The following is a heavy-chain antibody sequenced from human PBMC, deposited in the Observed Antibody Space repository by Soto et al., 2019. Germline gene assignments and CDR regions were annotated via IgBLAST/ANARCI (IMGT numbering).Heavy chain of an antibody. CDR1: GGSINSSNW. D-gene: IGHD4-17*01. CDR3: ARGGLTTVSRFDY. Sequence: SETLSLTCAVSGGSINSSNWGSWVRQPPGKGLEWIGEIYHSGSTNYNPSLKSRVTISVDKSKNQFSLKLSSVTAADTAVYYCARGGLTTVSRFDYWGQGTLVTVSS. J-gene: IGHJ4*02. V-gene: IGHV4-4*02. CDR2: IYHSGST.